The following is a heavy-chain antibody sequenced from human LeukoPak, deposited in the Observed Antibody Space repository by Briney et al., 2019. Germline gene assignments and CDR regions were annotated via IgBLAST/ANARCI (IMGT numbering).Heavy chain of an antibody. J-gene: IGHJ5*02. D-gene: IGHD3-10*01. V-gene: IGHV3-21*05. CDR3: ARGVRGVIGWFDP. Sequence: GGSLRLSCAASGFTFSSYSMNWVRQAPGKGLEWVSYISSSSSYIYYADSVKGRFTISRDNAKNSLYLQMNSLRAEDTAVYYCARGVRGVIGWFDPWGQGTLVTVSS. CDR2: ISSSSSYI. CDR1: GFTFSSYS.